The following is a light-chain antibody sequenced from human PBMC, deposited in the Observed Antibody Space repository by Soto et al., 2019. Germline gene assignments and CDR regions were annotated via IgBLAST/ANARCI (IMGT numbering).Light chain of an antibody. Sequence: IQMTQSPSSLSASIGDRVTITCRASQRISNYLNWYQQKPGEAPKLLIYAASSLQSGVPSRFSGSGSGTDFNLTISRLQPEDFATYYCQQTYSTLWTFGQGTKVEIK. CDR2: AAS. J-gene: IGKJ1*01. CDR1: QRISNY. V-gene: IGKV1-39*01. CDR3: QQTYSTLWT.